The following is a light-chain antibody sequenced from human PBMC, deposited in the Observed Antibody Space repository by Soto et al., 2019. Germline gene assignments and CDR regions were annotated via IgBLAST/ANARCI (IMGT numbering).Light chain of an antibody. V-gene: IGLV4-69*01. CDR1: SGHSNYA. CDR2: LNSDRSH. CDR3: QTWVTGIHI. J-gene: IGLJ2*01. Sequence: QLVLTQSPSASASLGASVKLTCTLSSGHSNYAIAWHQQQPEKGPRFLMKLNSDRSHSKGDGIPDRFSGSSSGAERYLTISTLQSEDEADYYCQTWVTGIHIFGGGTKLTVL.